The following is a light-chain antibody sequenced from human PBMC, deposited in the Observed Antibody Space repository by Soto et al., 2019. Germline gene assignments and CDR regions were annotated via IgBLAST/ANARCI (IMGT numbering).Light chain of an antibody. J-gene: IGKJ2*01. CDR1: QSISSNY. Sequence: EIVLTQSPGILSLSPGERATLACRASQSISSNYLAWYQQKPGQAPRLLIYGTSSRATGIPDRFSGSGSGTDFTLTISRLEPEDFALYYCQFFGSSRYTFGQGTKLEIK. CDR3: QFFGSSRYT. V-gene: IGKV3-20*01. CDR2: GTS.